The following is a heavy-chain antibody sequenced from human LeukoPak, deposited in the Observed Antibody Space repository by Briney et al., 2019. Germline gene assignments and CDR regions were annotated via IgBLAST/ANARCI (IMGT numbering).Heavy chain of an antibody. CDR2: INPSGTT. CDR1: GGSFSGYF. V-gene: IGHV4-34*01. Sequence: SETLSLTCAVYGGSFSGYFWTWFRQPPGKGLEWIGEINPSGTTKYHPSLKSRVTISGDTSKNQISLELSAVTAADTAVYYCVTYYYGSSAPKRNYWGQGILVTVSS. D-gene: IGHD3-22*01. J-gene: IGHJ4*02. CDR3: VTYYYGSSAPKRNY.